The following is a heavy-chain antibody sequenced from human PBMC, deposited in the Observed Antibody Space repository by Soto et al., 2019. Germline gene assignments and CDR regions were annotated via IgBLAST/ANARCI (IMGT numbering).Heavy chain of an antibody. D-gene: IGHD2-21*02. CDR3: AADPYCGGDCYFDY. Sequence: SVKVSCKASGFTFFTSAVQWVRQARGQRLEWIGWVVVASGNTNYAQQFQERVTITRDMSTNTAYMELSSLRSEDTAVYYCAADPYCGGDCYFDYWGQGIMVTGS. CDR1: GFTFFTSA. V-gene: IGHV1-58*01. CDR2: VVVASGNT. J-gene: IGHJ4*02.